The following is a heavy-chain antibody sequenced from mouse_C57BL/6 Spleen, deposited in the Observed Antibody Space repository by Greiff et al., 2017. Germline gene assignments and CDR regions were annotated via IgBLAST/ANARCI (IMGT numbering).Heavy chain of an antibody. CDR1: GYTFTSYD. Sequence: QVQLQQSGPELVKPGASVKLSCKASGYTFTSYDINWVKQRPGQGLEWIGWIYPRDGSTKYNEKFKGKATLTVDTSSSPAYMGLHSLTSEDSAVYFCASAPTLGSSLLAWFAYWGQGTLVTVSA. D-gene: IGHD1-1*01. J-gene: IGHJ3*01. CDR2: IYPRDGST. CDR3: ASAPTLGSSLLAWFAY. V-gene: IGHV1-85*01.